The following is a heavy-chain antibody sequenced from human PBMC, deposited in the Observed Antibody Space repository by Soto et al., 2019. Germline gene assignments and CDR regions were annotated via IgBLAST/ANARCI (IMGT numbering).Heavy chain of an antibody. Sequence: GGSLRLSCAASGFTFSSYTMQWVRQAPGKGLEGVAVISFAGGNIYYADSVKGRFTISRDNSKNTVYLQMNSLRAEDAAVYYCAKEMTSGYYLFDYWGQGTLVTVSS. CDR2: ISFAGGNI. CDR3: AKEMTSGYYLFDY. V-gene: IGHV3-30*04. J-gene: IGHJ4*02. CDR1: GFTFSSYT. D-gene: IGHD3-22*01.